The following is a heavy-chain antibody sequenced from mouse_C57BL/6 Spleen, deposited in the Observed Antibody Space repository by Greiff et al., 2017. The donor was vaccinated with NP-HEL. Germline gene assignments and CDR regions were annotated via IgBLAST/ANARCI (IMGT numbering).Heavy chain of an antibody. V-gene: IGHV5-6*01. CDR3: ARHGYYGSSYEGYYFDY. CDR1: GFTFSSYG. J-gene: IGHJ2*01. CDR2: IGSGGSYT. D-gene: IGHD1-1*01. Sequence: EVKLMESGGDLVKPGGSLKLSCAASGFTFSSYGMSWVRQTPDKRLAWVATIGSGGSYTYYPDSVKGRFTISRDNAKNTLYLQMSSLKSEDTAMYYCARHGYYGSSYEGYYFDYWGQGTTLTVSS.